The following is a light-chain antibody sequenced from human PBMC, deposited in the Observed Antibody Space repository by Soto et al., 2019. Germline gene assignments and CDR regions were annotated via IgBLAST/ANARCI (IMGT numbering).Light chain of an antibody. CDR1: QSISSY. CDR3: QQSYSPPPL. V-gene: IGKV1-39*01. CDR2: AAS. Sequence: DIQMTQSPSSLSASVGDRVTITCRASQSISSYLNWYQQKPGKAPKLLIYAASSLQSGVPSRFSGSGSGTDFTLTISSLQPEDFATYYGQQSYSPPPLFGQGTKVEIK. J-gene: IGKJ1*01.